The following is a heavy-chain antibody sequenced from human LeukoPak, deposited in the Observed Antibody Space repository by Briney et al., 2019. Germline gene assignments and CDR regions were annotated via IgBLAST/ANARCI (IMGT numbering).Heavy chain of an antibody. CDR1: GYTFTGSY. Sequence: GASVKVSCKPSGYTFTGSYMPSVRQAPGQRLEWMGWINPNSGGTNYVQKFQGRVTRTRDTSISTAYMELSRLRSDDTAVYYCAAAAEYYFDYWGQGTLVTVSS. D-gene: IGHD6-13*01. V-gene: IGHV1-2*02. J-gene: IGHJ4*02. CDR3: AAAAEYYFDY. CDR2: INPNSGGT.